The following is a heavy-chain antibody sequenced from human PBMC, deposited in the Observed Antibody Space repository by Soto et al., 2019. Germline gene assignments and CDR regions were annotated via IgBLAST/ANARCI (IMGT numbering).Heavy chain of an antibody. V-gene: IGHV4-4*07. Sequence: QEQLQESGPGLVKPSENLYLICCVSGGSISQYYWSWIRQPAGKGLEWIGRIYSGGRTNTNPSLGGRVTMSVDTSKNKFSRKLSSVTAADTAVYYGARVPGGFGDFSLDYWGQGTLVTVSS. CDR1: GGSISQYY. CDR2: IYSGGRT. D-gene: IGHD3-10*01. J-gene: IGHJ4*02. CDR3: ARVPGGFGDFSLDY.